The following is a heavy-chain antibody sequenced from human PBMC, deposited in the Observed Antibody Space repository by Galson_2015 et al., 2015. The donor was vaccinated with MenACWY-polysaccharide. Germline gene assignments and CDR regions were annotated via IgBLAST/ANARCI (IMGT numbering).Heavy chain of an antibody. J-gene: IGHJ3*02. CDR1: GFTFSSYW. V-gene: IGHV3-7*01. CDR2: IKQDGSEK. D-gene: IGHD3-3*01. Sequence: SLRLSCSASGFTFSSYWVSWVRQAPGKGLAWGANIKQDGSEKYYVDSVKGRFTISRDNAKNSLYLQINSLRAEDTAVYYCARVAGSYDFWSGGDAFDIWGQGTMVTVSS. CDR3: ARVAGSYDFWSGGDAFDI.